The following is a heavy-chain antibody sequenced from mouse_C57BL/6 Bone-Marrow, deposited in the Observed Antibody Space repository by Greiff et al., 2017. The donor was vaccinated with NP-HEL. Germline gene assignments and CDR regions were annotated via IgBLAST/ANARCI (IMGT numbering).Heavy chain of an antibody. CDR3: ARDYSNSFAY. V-gene: IGHV1-54*01. J-gene: IGHJ3*01. CDR2: INPGSGGT. D-gene: IGHD2-5*01. Sequence: VQLQESGAELVRPGTSVKVSCKASGYAFTNYLIEWVKQRPGQGLEWIGVINPGSGGTNYNEKFKGKATLTADKSSSTAYMQLSSLTSEDSAVYFCARDYSNSFAYWGQGTLVTVSA. CDR1: GYAFTNYL.